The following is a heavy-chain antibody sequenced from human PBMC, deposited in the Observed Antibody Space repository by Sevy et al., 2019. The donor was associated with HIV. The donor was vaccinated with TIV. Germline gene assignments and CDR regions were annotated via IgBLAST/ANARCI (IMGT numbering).Heavy chain of an antibody. CDR2: ISSNGLST. V-gene: IGHV3-23*01. CDR1: GFRFDYYA. CDR3: AKDVPRDFWSAYSPGYFDY. Sequence: QLGGSLRLSCAVSGFRFDYYAMTWVRQAPGKGLECVSTISSNGLSTYYTDSVKGRFTIFRDNFKNTLYLQMNSLRVEDTAVYFCAKDVPRDFWSAYSPGYFDYWGQGSLVTVSS. D-gene: IGHD3-3*01. J-gene: IGHJ4*02.